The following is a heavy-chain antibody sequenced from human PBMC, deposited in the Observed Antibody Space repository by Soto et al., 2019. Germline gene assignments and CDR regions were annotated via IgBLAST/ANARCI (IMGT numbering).Heavy chain of an antibody. CDR2: ISSSSSFI. J-gene: IGHJ4*02. CDR1: GFTFSSYI. D-gene: IGHD2-2*03. CDR3: ATLPMVGYDY. V-gene: IGHV3-21*01. Sequence: EVQLVESGGGLVKPGGSLRLSCAASGFTFSSYIMHWVRQAPGKGLEWVSSISSSSSFIYYADSVRGRFTISRDNSRNSLYLQMNNLRAEDTAVYFCATLPMVGYDYWGQGTLVTVSS.